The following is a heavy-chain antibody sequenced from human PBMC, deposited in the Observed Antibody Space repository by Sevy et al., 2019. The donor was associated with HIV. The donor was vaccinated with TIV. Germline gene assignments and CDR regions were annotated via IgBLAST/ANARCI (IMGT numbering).Heavy chain of an antibody. CDR1: GFTFSNYA. CDR3: AKSHYHFWSGQAGGHYFDY. Sequence: GGSLRLSCAASGFTFSNYAMSWVRQAPGKGLEWVSSISGSGGNTYYADSVKGRFTISRDNSRNTLYLQMNSLRADDTAVYYCAKSHYHFWSGQAGGHYFDYWGQGTLVTVSS. D-gene: IGHD3-3*01. CDR2: ISGSGGNT. V-gene: IGHV3-23*01. J-gene: IGHJ4*02.